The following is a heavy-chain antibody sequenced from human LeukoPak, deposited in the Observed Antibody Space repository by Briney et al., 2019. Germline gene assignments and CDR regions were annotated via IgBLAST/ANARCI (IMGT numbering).Heavy chain of an antibody. CDR2: ISYDGSNK. CDR1: GFTFSSYA. J-gene: IGHJ4*02. D-gene: IGHD2-2*01. V-gene: IGHV3-30-3*01. CDR3: ASLDQPDS. Sequence: PGGSLRLSCAASGFTFSSYAMHWVRQAPGKGLEWVAVISYDGSNKYYADSVKGRFTISRDNSKNTLYLQMNSLRAEDTAVYYCASLDQPDSWGQGTLVTVSS.